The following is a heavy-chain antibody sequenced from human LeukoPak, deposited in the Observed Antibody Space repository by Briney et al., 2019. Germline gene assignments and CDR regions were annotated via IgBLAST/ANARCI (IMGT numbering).Heavy chain of an antibody. CDR1: GFTFSSYW. Sequence: PGGSLRLSCAASGFTFSSYWMSWVRQAPGKGLEWVVNIKQDGSEKYYADSGKGRFTISRDNAKNSLYLQINSLRAEDTAVYYCARDPYSGGYGDYYYYYMDVWGKGTTVTISS. CDR2: IKQDGSEK. D-gene: IGHD1-26*01. V-gene: IGHV3-7*01. CDR3: ARDPYSGGYGDYYYYYMDV. J-gene: IGHJ6*03.